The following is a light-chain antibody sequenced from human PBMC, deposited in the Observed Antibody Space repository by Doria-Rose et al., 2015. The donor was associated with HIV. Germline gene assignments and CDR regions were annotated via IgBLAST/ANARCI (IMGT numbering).Light chain of an antibody. CDR2: WAS. Sequence: DIRVTQSPESLGMSLGERATLNCKSNQSLLYTSTNYLAWYQQKSGQPPKLLIYWASTRQSGVPARFSGSESGTDFTPTISSLEAEDVAVYYCQQYYDTPSFGPVTTVDIK. V-gene: IGKV4-1*01. CDR1: QSLLYTSTNY. CDR3: QQYYDTPS. J-gene: IGKJ3*01.